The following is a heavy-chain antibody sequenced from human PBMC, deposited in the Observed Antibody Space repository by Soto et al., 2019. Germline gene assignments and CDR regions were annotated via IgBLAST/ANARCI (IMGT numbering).Heavy chain of an antibody. CDR2: IYHSGST. Sequence: PSETLSLTCAVSGGSISSGGYSWSWIRQPPGKGLEWIGYIYHSGSTYYNPSLKSRVTISVDRSKNQFSLKLSSVTAADTAVYYCARLGGYCSTSCYGYYGMDVWGQGTTVTVSS. D-gene: IGHD2-2*01. J-gene: IGHJ6*02. CDR1: GGSISSGGYS. V-gene: IGHV4-30-2*01. CDR3: ARLGGYCSTSCYGYYGMDV.